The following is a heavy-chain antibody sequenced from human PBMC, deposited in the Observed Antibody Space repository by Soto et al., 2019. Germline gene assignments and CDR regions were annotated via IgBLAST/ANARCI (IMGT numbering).Heavy chain of an antibody. Sequence: GGSLRLSCAASGFTFSSYAMSWVRQAPGKGLEWVSAISGSGGSTYYADSVKGRFTISRDNSKNTLYLQMNSLRAEDTAVYYCAKARSLAVVPGPAPYDYWGQGTLVTVSS. CDR2: ISGSGGST. V-gene: IGHV3-23*01. D-gene: IGHD3-10*01. CDR1: GFTFSSYA. CDR3: AKARSLAVVPGPAPYDY. J-gene: IGHJ4*02.